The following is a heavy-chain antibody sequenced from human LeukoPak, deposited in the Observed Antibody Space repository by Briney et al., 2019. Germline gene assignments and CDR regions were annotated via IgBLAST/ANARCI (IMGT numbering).Heavy chain of an antibody. Sequence: GASVKVSCKASGYTFTGHYMHWVRQAPGQGLEWMGWINPNSGDTNTAQKFQGRVTMTRDTSISTAYMELSRLRSDDTALYYCARDLPSITEYWGQGTPVTVSS. CDR3: ARDLPSITEY. J-gene: IGHJ4*02. D-gene: IGHD1-14*01. CDR1: GYTFTGHY. V-gene: IGHV1-2*02. CDR2: INPNSGDT.